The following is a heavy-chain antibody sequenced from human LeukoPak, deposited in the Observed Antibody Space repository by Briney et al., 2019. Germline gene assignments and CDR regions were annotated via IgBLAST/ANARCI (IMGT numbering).Heavy chain of an antibody. J-gene: IGHJ4*02. D-gene: IGHD1-26*01. V-gene: IGHV3-23*01. CDR3: AKGGKWDVTPFDY. CDR1: GFIFTSYS. CDR2: ISGGGGST. Sequence: GGSLRLSCAASGFIFTSYSMNWVRQAPGKGLEWVSTISGGGGSTYYADSVKGRFTISRDNSKNTLYLQVNSLRAEDTAVYYCAKGGKWDVTPFDYWGQGTLVTVSS.